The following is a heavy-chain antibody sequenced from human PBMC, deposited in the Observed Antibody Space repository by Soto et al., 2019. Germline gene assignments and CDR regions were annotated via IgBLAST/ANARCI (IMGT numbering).Heavy chain of an antibody. CDR3: ARGSPPTFDY. D-gene: IGHD1-26*01. V-gene: IGHV1-3*01. CDR2: INAGNGNT. J-gene: IGHJ4*02. Sequence: ASVKVSCKASGYTFSNYAIHWVRQAPGQRLEWMGWINAGNGNTKSSQKFQGRVTITRDTSASTAYMELSSLRSEDTAVYYCARGSPPTFDYWGQGTQVTVSS. CDR1: GYTFSNYA.